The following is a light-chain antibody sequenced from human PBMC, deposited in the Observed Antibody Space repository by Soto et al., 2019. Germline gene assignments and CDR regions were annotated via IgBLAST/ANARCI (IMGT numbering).Light chain of an antibody. Sequence: DIQMTQSPSSLSASVGDRVAITCRASQDISAYLAWYQQKPGQVPKVLISAASTLQSGVPSRFRGSASGTDFALTITGLQPDDFATYYCQNYNGPPWTFGQGTKVEI. CDR2: AAS. V-gene: IGKV1-27*01. CDR3: QNYNGPPWT. CDR1: QDISAY. J-gene: IGKJ1*01.